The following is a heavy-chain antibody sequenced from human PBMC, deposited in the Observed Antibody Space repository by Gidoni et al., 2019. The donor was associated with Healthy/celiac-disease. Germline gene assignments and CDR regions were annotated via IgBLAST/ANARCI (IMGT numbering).Heavy chain of an antibody. CDR3: ARDGATSGGGSDY. Sequence: VQLLASGGGVVQPGGSLRLSCAASGFTFSSYGMHWVRQAPGKGLEWVAVIWYDGSNKYYADSVKGRFTISRDNSKNTLYLQMNSLRAEDTAVYYCARDGATSGGGSDYWGQGTLVTVSS. CDR1: GFTFSSYG. V-gene: IGHV3-33*01. CDR2: IWYDGSNK. D-gene: IGHD1-26*01. J-gene: IGHJ4*02.